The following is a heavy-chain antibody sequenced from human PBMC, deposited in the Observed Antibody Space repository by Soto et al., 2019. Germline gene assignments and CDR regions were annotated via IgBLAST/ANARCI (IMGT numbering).Heavy chain of an antibody. J-gene: IGHJ4*02. CDR3: ARYCSGGSCYSAFDY. Sequence: ASVKVSCKASGYTFTGYYMHWVRQAPGQGLEWMGWINPNSGGTNYAQKIQGWVTMTRDTSISTAYMELSRLRSDDTAVYYCARYCSGGSCYSAFDYWGQGTLVTVSS. CDR2: INPNSGGT. CDR1: GYTFTGYY. V-gene: IGHV1-2*04. D-gene: IGHD2-15*01.